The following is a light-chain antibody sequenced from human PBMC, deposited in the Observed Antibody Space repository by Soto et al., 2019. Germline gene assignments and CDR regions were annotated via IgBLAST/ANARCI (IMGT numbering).Light chain of an antibody. CDR2: AAS. Sequence: DIKLAHSPSFLSASVEDRVTITCRASQGISNYLPWYQQKPGKAPKLLIFAASTLQSGVPSMFSGSGSGPEFTLTISRLQPADFATYSCQHLNSYLWTFGQGTKVDIK. CDR1: QGISNY. CDR3: QHLNSYLWT. V-gene: IGKV1-9*01. J-gene: IGKJ1*01.